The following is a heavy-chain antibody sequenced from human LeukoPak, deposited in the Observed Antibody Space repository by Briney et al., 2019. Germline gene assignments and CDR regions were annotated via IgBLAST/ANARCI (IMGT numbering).Heavy chain of an antibody. CDR3: AREDRLIGHYDSSGYSL. J-gene: IGHJ4*02. CDR2: IIPIFGTA. V-gene: IGHV1-69*13. D-gene: IGHD3-22*01. CDR1: GGTFSSYA. Sequence: SVKVSCKASGGTFSSYAISWVRQAPGQGLEWMGGIIPIFGTANYAQKFQGRVTITADESTGTAYMELSSLRSEDPAVYYCAREDRLIGHYDSSGYSLWGQGTLVTVSS.